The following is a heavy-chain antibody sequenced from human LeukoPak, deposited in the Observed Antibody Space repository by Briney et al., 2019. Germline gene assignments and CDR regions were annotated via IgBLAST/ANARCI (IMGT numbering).Heavy chain of an antibody. CDR2: TYYTSKWYS. D-gene: IGHD3-16*01. CDR1: GDTVSSNSAT. CDR3: ARIGHPWGIEDAFDI. J-gene: IGHJ3*02. Sequence: TSQTLSLTCAISGDTVSSNSATWNWIRQSPSRGLEWLGRTYYTSKWYSDCAVSVKSRITINPDTSKNQFSLQLNSVTPEDTAVYYCARIGHPWGIEDAFDIWGQGTMVTVSS. V-gene: IGHV6-1*01.